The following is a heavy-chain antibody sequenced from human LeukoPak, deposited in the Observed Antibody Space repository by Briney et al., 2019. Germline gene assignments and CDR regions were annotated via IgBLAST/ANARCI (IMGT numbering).Heavy chain of an antibody. Sequence: GGSLRLSCAASGFTVSSNYMTWVRQAPGKGLEWVSVIYSGGNTYYADPVKGRFTISRDNSMNTLYLQMNSLRAEDTAVYYCARGRVGAAWGQGTLVTVSS. D-gene: IGHD1-26*01. J-gene: IGHJ5*02. CDR2: IYSGGNT. CDR3: ARGRVGAA. CDR1: GFTVSSNY. V-gene: IGHV3-66*01.